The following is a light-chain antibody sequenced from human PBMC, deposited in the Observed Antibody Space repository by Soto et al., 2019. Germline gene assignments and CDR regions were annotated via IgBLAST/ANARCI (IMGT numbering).Light chain of an antibody. CDR2: DVI. CDR1: SSDVGGYNY. V-gene: IGLV2-14*01. CDR3: SSYTSLSTLV. J-gene: IGLJ1*01. Sequence: QSVLTQPASVSGSTGQSITISCTGTSSDVGGYNYVYWYQQHPGKTPKLMIYDVINRPAGVANCFSGSTSATTSSLTLSGLQDEDEADYYCSSYTSLSTLVFGTGTKVTVL.